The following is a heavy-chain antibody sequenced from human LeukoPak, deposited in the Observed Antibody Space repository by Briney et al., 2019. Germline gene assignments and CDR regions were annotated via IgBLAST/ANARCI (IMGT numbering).Heavy chain of an antibody. CDR1: GFIFSNYG. J-gene: IGHJ4*02. D-gene: IGHD6-13*01. CDR2: ISYDGNYK. CDR3: AKDRVPTAGLSRGPLDH. Sequence: GGSLRLSCAASGFIFSNYGMHWVRQAPGKGLELVAVISYDGNYKFYADSVKGRFTISRDNSKNTLYLQMNGLRVEDTAVYYCAKDRVPTAGLSRGPLDHWGQGTLVTVSS. V-gene: IGHV3-30*18.